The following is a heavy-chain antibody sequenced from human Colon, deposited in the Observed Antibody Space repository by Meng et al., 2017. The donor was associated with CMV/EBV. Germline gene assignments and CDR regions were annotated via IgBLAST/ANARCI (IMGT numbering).Heavy chain of an antibody. CDR1: GGSTSTYY. D-gene: IGHD5-12*01. V-gene: IGHV4-4*07. Sequence: VELQESGPGLVKPSETLSLTGMVSGGSTSTYYWSWIRQPAGEGLEWLGRISTNRNTDYNPSLNSRATIWLDTSNNQFSLKLTSVTAADTAVYYCVRGGYSGTQTGGVQEYWGQGTLVTVSS. CDR3: VRGGYSGTQTGGVQEY. J-gene: IGHJ4*02. CDR2: ISTNRNT.